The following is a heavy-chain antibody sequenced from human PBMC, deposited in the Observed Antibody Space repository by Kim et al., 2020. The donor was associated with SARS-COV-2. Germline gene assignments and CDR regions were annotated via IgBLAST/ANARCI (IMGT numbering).Heavy chain of an antibody. CDR3: ARAVGNSWFDY. D-gene: IGHD6-13*01. CDR2: T. V-gene: IGHV3-53*01. J-gene: IGHJ4*02. Sequence: TYYADSVKGRFTISRDNSKNTLYLQMNSLRAGDTAVYYCARAVGNSWFDYWGQGTLVTVSS.